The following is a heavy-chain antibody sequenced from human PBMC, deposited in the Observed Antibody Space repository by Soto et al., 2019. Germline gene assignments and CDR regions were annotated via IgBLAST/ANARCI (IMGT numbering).Heavy chain of an antibody. J-gene: IGHJ4*02. V-gene: IGHV3-72*01. CDR1: GFTFSDHY. CDR3: VRVSLGPTSRYFDY. D-gene: IGHD1-26*01. CDR2: IRNKDNSYTT. Sequence: EVQLVESGGGLVQPGGSLRLSCAASGFTFSDHYMDWVRQAPGKGLEWVGRIRNKDNSYTTQYAASVKGRFSISRDDSENLLDLQMNNLKTDDKAVFYCVRVSLGPTSRYFDYWGQGILVTVSS.